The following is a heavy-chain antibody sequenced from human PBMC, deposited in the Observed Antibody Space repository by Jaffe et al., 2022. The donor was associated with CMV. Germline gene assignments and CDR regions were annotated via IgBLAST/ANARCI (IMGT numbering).Heavy chain of an antibody. CDR3: ARDGYDDIGGYKYVYWYFDL. J-gene: IGHJ2*01. CDR2: IRQDGGDR. CDR1: EFTFSRYW. D-gene: IGHD5-12*01. V-gene: IGHV3-7*01. Sequence: EEQVVESGGGLVQPGGSLRLSCVASEFTFSRYWMSWVRQAPGKGLEWVASIRQDGGDRYYVDSVKGRFTISRDNAKNSLYLQMNSLRAEDTAVYYCARDGYDDIGGYKYVYWYFDLWGRGTLVTVSS.